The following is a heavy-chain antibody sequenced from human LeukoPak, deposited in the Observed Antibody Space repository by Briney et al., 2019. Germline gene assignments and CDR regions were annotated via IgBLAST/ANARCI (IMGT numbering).Heavy chain of an antibody. V-gene: IGHV4-59*01. CDR2: IYYSGST. Sequence: KPSETLSLTCTVSGGSISSYYWSWIRQPPGKGLEWNGYIYYSGSTNYNPSLKSRVTISVDTSKNQFSLKLSSVTAADTAVYYCARIAVAGTWLDYWGQGTLVTVSS. D-gene: IGHD6-19*01. CDR1: GGSISSYY. J-gene: IGHJ4*02. CDR3: ARIAVAGTWLDY.